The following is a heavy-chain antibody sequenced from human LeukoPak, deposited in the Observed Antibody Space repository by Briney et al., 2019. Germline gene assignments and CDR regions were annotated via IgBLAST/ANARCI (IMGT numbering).Heavy chain of an antibody. D-gene: IGHD3-10*01. V-gene: IGHV3-21*01. J-gene: IGHJ5*02. CDR1: GFTFSSYS. CDR2: ISSSSSYI. CDR3: ARDRVRGVITYAGFDP. Sequence: GGSLRLSCAASGFTFSSYSMNWVRQAPGKGLEWVSSISSSSSYIYYADSVKGRFTISRDNAKNSLYLQMNSLRAEDTAVYYCARDRVRGVITYAGFDPWGQGTLVTVSS.